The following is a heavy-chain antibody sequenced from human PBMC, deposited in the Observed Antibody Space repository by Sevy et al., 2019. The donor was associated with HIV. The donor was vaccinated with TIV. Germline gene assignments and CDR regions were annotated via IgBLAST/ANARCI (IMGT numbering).Heavy chain of an antibody. CDR2: LKQDGSEK. CDR3: GRAMDV. J-gene: IGHJ6*02. CDR1: GFTFSSYW. V-gene: IGHV3-7*01. Sequence: GGSLRLSCAASGFTFSSYWMHWVRRAPGKGLEWVANLKQDGSEKDYVDSVKGLFTISRDNAKNSLYLQMNSLRPEDTAVYYCGRAMDVWGQGTTVTVSS.